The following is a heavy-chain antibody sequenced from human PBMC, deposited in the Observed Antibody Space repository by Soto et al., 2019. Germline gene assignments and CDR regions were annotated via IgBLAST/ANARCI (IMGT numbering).Heavy chain of an antibody. Sequence: PGGSLRLSYAASGFTFSSYAMSWVRQAPGKGLEWVSAISGSGGSTYYADSVKGRFTISRDNSKNTLYLQMNSLRAEDTAVYYCAGVRGVILDYYYYMDVWGKGTTVTVSS. CDR1: GFTFSSYA. V-gene: IGHV3-23*01. CDR3: AGVRGVILDYYYYMDV. CDR2: ISGSGGST. D-gene: IGHD3-10*02. J-gene: IGHJ6*03.